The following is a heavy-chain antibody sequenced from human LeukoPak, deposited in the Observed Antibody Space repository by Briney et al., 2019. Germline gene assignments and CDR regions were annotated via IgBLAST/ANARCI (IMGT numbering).Heavy chain of an antibody. Sequence: SETLSLTCTVSGGSISSYYWSWIRQPPGKGLEWIGYIYYSGSTNYNPSLKSRVTISVDTSKNQFSLKLSSVTAADTAVYYCARVSAGYHGSGSYPRNYYYYYGMDVWGQGTTVTVSS. V-gene: IGHV4-59*01. CDR2: IYYSGST. CDR3: ARVSAGYHGSGSYPRNYYYYYGMDV. D-gene: IGHD3-10*01. J-gene: IGHJ6*02. CDR1: GGSISSYY.